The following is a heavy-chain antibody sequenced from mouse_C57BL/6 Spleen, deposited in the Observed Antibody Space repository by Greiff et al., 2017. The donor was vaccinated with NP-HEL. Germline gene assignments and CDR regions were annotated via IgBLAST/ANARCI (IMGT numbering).Heavy chain of an antibody. CDR1: GYTFTSYT. D-gene: IGHD2-5*01. J-gene: IGHJ2*01. CDR3: ARDSNFHY. V-gene: IGHV1-4*01. CDR2: INPSSGYT. Sequence: QVQLKESGAELARPGASVKMSCKASGYTFTSYTMHWVKQRPGQGLEWIGYINPSSGYTKYNQKFKDKATLTADKSSSTAYMQLSSLTSEDSAVYYCARDSNFHYWGQGTTLTVSS.